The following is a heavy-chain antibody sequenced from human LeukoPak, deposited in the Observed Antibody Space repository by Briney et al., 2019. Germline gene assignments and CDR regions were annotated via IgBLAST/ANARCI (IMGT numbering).Heavy chain of an antibody. CDR3: ARDRGGSYSAIDY. CDR1: GFTFSSYA. D-gene: IGHD1-26*01. J-gene: IGHJ4*02. Sequence: GGSLRLSCAASGFTFSSYAMSWVRQAPGKGLEWVSFISSSSSTIYYADSVKGRFTISRDNAKNSLYLQMNSLRAEDTAVYYCARDRGGSYSAIDYWGQGILVTVSS. CDR2: ISSSSSTI. V-gene: IGHV3-48*04.